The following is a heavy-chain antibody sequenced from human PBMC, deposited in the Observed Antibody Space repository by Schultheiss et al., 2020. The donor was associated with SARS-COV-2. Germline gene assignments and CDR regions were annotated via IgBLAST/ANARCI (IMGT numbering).Heavy chain of an antibody. D-gene: IGHD3-22*01. CDR1: GFTFDDYA. Sequence: GGSLRLSCAASGFTFDDYAMHWVRQAPGKGLEWVSGISWNSGSIGYADSVKGRFTISRDNAKNSLSLQMNSLRVEDTAVYYCARHMVITPMDYWGQGTLVTVSS. CDR3: ARHMVITPMDY. V-gene: IGHV3-9*01. CDR2: ISWNSGSI. J-gene: IGHJ4*02.